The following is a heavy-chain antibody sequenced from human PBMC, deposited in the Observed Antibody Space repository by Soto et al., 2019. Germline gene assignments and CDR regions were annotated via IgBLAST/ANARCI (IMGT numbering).Heavy chain of an antibody. Sequence: EVQLVESGGGLVQPGGSLRLSCAASGFTFSSYSMNWVRQAPGKGLEWVSYINSSSSTIYYADSVKGRFTISRDNAKNSLYLQMNSLRDEDTAVYYCARGRGSAAALNAFDIWGQGTMVTVSS. V-gene: IGHV3-48*02. CDR3: ARGRGSAAALNAFDI. CDR1: GFTFSSYS. J-gene: IGHJ3*02. CDR2: INSSSSTI. D-gene: IGHD6-13*01.